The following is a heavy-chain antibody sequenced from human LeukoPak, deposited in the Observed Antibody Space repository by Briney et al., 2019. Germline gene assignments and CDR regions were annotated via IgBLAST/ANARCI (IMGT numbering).Heavy chain of an antibody. CDR3: ASGQGWLTDH. CDR2: VYYTGST. V-gene: IGHV4-61*08. D-gene: IGHD5-12*01. Sequence: SETLSLTCIVSAGSVSNGDYYWSWLRQPPGKALEWIGYVYYTGSTYYNPSLEGRVTISLDTSKNQFFLQLSSVTAADTAVYHCASGQGWLTDHWGRGTLVAVSS. J-gene: IGHJ5*02. CDR1: AGSVSNGDYY.